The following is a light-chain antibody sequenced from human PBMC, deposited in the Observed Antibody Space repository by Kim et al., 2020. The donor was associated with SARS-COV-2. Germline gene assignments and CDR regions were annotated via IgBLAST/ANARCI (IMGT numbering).Light chain of an antibody. V-gene: IGKV1-9*01. CDR3: QQFNSYPIT. CDR1: QGISSY. Sequence: IQLTQSPSSLSASVGDRVTITCRASQGISSYLAWHQQKPGRPPKVLIYAASSLQSGVPSRFSGSGSGTDFTLTISSLQPEDSATYFFQQFNSYPITFGQGTRLEIK. J-gene: IGKJ5*01. CDR2: AAS.